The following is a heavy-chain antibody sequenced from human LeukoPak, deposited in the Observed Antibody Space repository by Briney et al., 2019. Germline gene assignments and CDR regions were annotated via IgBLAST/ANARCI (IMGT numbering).Heavy chain of an antibody. D-gene: IGHD4-23*01. CDR3: ARGGESTVANPVGWFDP. CDR1: GYTFTSYY. J-gene: IGHJ5*02. V-gene: IGHV1-46*01. CDR2: INPSGGST. Sequence: ASVKVSCKASGYTFTSYYMHWVRQAPGQGLEWMGIINPSGGSTSYAQKFQGRVTMTRDTSTSTVYMELSSLRSEDTAVYYCARGGESTVANPVGWFDPWGQGTLVTVSS.